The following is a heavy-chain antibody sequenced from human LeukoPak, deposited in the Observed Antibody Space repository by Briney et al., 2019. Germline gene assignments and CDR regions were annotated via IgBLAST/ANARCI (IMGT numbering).Heavy chain of an antibody. J-gene: IGHJ4*02. CDR2: INPNSGGT. Sequence: ASVKVSCKASGYTLTGYYMHWVRQAPGQGLEWMGWINPNSGGTNYAQKFQGRVTMTRDTSISTAYMELSRLRSDDTAVYYCARGGALYDSSGYASGDYFDYWGQGTLVTVSS. V-gene: IGHV1-2*02. CDR1: GYTLTGYY. D-gene: IGHD3-22*01. CDR3: ARGGALYDSSGYASGDYFDY.